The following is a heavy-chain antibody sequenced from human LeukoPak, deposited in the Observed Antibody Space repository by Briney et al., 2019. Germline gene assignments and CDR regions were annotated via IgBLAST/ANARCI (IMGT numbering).Heavy chain of an antibody. CDR1: GGSFSGYY. J-gene: IGHJ4*02. D-gene: IGHD3-10*01. CDR3: ARGRRGVRGVIITDSRFDY. Sequence: EALSLTCAVYGGSFSGYYWSWIRQPPGKGLEWIGEINHSGSTNYNPSLKSRVTISVDTSKNQFSLKLSSVTAADTAVYYCARGRRGVRGVIITDSRFDYWGQGTLVTVSS. CDR2: INHSGST. V-gene: IGHV4-34*01.